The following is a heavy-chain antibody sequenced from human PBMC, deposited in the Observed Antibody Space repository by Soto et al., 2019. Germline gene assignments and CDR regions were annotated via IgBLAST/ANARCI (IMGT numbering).Heavy chain of an antibody. CDR1: GYSFTSYC. CDR2: IYPGDSDT. Sequence: PGESLKISCKCSGYSFTSYCICWVRQMPGKGLEWMGIIYPGDSDTRYSPSFQGQVTISADKSISTAYLQWSSLKASDTAMYYCARHGPRDGYNVGFDYWGQGTLVTVSS. J-gene: IGHJ4*02. CDR3: ARHGPRDGYNVGFDY. D-gene: IGHD5-12*01. V-gene: IGHV5-51*01.